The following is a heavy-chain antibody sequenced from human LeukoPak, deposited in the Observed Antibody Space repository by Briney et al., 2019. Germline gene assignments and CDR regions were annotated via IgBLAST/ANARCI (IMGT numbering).Heavy chain of an antibody. V-gene: IGHV4-39*01. CDR3: TRGTYFYDSSGYYFDY. J-gene: IGHJ4*02. Sequence: PSETLSLTCTVSGGSFSSSTYYWGWIRQPPGKGLEWIASIYYGGNTYYKPSLKSRVTISVDTSKNQFSLKLSSVTAADTAVYYCTRGTYFYDSSGYYFDYWGQGTLVTVSS. CDR1: GGSFSSSTYY. D-gene: IGHD3-22*01. CDR2: IYYGGNT.